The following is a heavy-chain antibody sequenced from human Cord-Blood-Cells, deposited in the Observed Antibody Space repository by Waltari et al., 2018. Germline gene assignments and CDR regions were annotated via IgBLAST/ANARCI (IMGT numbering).Heavy chain of an antibody. CDR2: ISSSSYI. Sequence: EVQLVESGGGLVKPGGSLRLSCAASGFTFSSYSMNWVRQAPGKGLEWVSSISSSSYIYYADSVKGRFTISRDNAKNALYLQMNSLRAEDTAVYYCARVVGYCTNGVCYAFDIWGQGTMVTVSS. CDR1: GFTFSSYS. D-gene: IGHD2-8*01. V-gene: IGHV3-21*01. J-gene: IGHJ3*02. CDR3: ARVVGYCTNGVCYAFDI.